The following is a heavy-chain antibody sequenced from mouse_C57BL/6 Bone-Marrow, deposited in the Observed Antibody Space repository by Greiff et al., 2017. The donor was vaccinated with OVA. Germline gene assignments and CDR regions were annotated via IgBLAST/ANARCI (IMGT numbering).Heavy chain of an antibody. Sequence: EVHLVESGGDLVKPGGSLKLSCAASGFTFSSYGMSWVRQTPDKRLEWVATISRGGSYTYYPDSVKGRFTISRDNAKNTLYLQMSSLKSEDTSMYYCARFYGYWGQGTTLTVSS. D-gene: IGHD1-1*02. CDR1: GFTFSSYG. J-gene: IGHJ2*01. V-gene: IGHV5-6*01. CDR2: ISRGGSYT. CDR3: ARFYGY.